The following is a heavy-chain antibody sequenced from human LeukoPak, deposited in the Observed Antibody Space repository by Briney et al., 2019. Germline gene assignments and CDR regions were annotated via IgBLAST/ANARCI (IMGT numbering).Heavy chain of an antibody. CDR3: ARAQAAATHNHYYYYMDV. CDR2: ITWDGAT. Sequence: PGGSLRLSCAASGFTFDDYAMHWVRQPPGKGLEWVSLITWDGATYYADSVKGRFTISRDNSKNSLFLHMNSLRHEDTALYYCARAQAAATHNHYYYYMDVWGKGTTVTVSS. V-gene: IGHV3-43D*03. D-gene: IGHD6-13*01. CDR1: GFTFDDYA. J-gene: IGHJ6*03.